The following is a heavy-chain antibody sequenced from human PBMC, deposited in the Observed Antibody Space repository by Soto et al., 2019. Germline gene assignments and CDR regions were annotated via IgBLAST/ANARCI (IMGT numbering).Heavy chain of an antibody. CDR3: ARDKPHGSNYYYYYGMDV. V-gene: IGHV1-18*01. Sequence: ASVKVSCKASGYTFTSYGISWVRQAPGQGLEWMGWISAYNGNTNYAQKLQGRVTMTTGTSTSTAYMELRSLGSDDTAGYYCARDKPHGSNYYYYYGMDVWGQGTTVTVSS. CDR2: ISAYNGNT. D-gene: IGHD4-4*01. CDR1: GYTFTSYG. J-gene: IGHJ6*02.